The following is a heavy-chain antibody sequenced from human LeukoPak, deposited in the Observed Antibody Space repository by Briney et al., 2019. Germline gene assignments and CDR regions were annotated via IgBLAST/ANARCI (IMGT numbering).Heavy chain of an antibody. V-gene: IGHV3-23*01. CDR3: VGGYQLLLFDD. D-gene: IGHD2-2*01. CDR2: I. J-gene: IGHJ4*02. Sequence: GGSLRLSCAASGFTLGDYAMSWVRQAPGKGLEWVSAIDSVKGRFTISRDNSKNTLYLQMKSLRAGDTALYYCVGGYQLLLFDDWGQGTLVTVSS. CDR1: GFTLGDYA.